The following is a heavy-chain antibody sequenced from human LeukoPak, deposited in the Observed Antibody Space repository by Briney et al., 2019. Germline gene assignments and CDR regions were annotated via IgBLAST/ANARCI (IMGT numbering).Heavy chain of an antibody. CDR1: GFTFNTYA. V-gene: IGHV3-7*01. CDR2: IKQDGGQK. J-gene: IGHJ4*02. CDR3: ARYNGYDLNY. D-gene: IGHD5-12*01. Sequence: GGSLRLSCAGSGFTFNTYAMSWVRQAPGKGLEWVANIKQDGGQKNYVDSVKGRFTISRDNSQNSLYLQMNSLRAEDTATYYCARYNGYDLNYWGQGTLVIVSS.